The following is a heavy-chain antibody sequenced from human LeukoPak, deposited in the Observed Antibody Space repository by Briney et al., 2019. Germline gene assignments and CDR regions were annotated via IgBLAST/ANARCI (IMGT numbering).Heavy chain of an antibody. V-gene: IGHV1-18*01. Sequence: ASVKVSCKASGYTFTSYGISWVRQAPGQGLEWMGWISAYNGNTNYAQKLQGRVTMTTDTSTSTAYMELSSLRSEDTAVYYCARGCGDPDDYGDYGTYYYGMDVWGQGTTVTVSS. CDR2: ISAYNGNT. CDR1: GYTFTSYG. CDR3: ARGCGDPDDYGDYGTYYYGMDV. D-gene: IGHD4-17*01. J-gene: IGHJ6*02.